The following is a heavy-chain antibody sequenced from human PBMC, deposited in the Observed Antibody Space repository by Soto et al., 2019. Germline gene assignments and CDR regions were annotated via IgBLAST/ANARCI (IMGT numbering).Heavy chain of an antibody. V-gene: IGHV3-48*01. D-gene: IGHD3-3*01. J-gene: IGHJ5*02. CDR2: ISSSSTI. Sequence: QPGGSLRLSCAASGFTFSSYSMNWVRQAPGKGLEWVSYISSSSTIYYADSVKGRFTISRDNAKNSLYLQMNSLRAEDTAVYYCARDGGYYDFWSGYYASNWFDPWGQGTLVTVSS. CDR1: GFTFSSYS. CDR3: ARDGGYYDFWSGYYASNWFDP.